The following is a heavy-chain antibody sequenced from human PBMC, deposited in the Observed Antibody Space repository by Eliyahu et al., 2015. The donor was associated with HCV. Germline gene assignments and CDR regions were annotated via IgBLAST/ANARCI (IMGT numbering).Heavy chain of an antibody. CDR1: GGTFSSYA. D-gene: IGHD6-19*01. Sequence: QVQLVQSGAEVKKPGSSVKVSCKASGGTFSSYAISWVRQAPGQGLEWMGRIIPIFGIANYAQKFQGRVTITADKSTSTAYMELSSLRSEDTAVYYCATSCTGQWLVRVEYNWFDPWGQGTLVTVSS. CDR3: ATSCTGQWLVRVEYNWFDP. CDR2: IIPIFGIA. V-gene: IGHV1-69*04. J-gene: IGHJ5*02.